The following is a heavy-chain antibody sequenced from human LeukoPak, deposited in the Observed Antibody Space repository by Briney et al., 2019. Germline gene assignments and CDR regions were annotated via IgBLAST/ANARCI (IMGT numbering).Heavy chain of an antibody. J-gene: IGHJ6*02. V-gene: IGHV3-74*01. CDR3: AKDRGSSMYYYYGMDV. Sequence: GGSLRLSCAASGFTFSSYWMHWVRQAPGKGLVWVSRINSDGSSTSYADSVKGRFTISRDNAKNSLYLQMNSLRAEDTAVYYCAKDRGSSMYYYYGMDVWGQGTTVTVSS. D-gene: IGHD1-26*01. CDR2: INSDGSST. CDR1: GFTFSSYW.